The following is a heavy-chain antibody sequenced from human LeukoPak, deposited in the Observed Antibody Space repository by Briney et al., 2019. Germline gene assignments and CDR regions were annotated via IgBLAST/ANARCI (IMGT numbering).Heavy chain of an antibody. D-gene: IGHD4-17*01. CDR3: VATTVTTSYAFDV. CDR1: GFTFSTYV. J-gene: IGHJ3*01. V-gene: IGHV3-30-3*01. Sequence: GGSLRLSCAASGFTFSTYVMHWVRQAPGKGLEWMAFISFNGNNKQHRDSLKGRFTISRDNSKNTLFLQMDSLRPEDTAVYYCVATTVTTSYAFDVWGPGTMVTVSS. CDR2: ISFNGNNK.